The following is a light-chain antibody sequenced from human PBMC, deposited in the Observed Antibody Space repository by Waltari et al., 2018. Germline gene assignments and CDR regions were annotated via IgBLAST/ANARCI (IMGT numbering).Light chain of an antibody. Sequence: DIQMTQSPSTLSASVGDRVTITRRASQSISSCLAWYQQKPGKAPKLLIYKASSLESVVPSRFSGSGSGTEFTLTISSLQPDDFATYYCQQYNSYPWTFGQGTKVEIK. V-gene: IGKV1-5*03. J-gene: IGKJ1*01. CDR3: QQYNSYPWT. CDR2: KAS. CDR1: QSISSC.